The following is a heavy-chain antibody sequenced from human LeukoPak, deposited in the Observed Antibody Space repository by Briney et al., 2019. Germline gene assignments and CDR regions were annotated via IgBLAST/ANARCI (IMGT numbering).Heavy chain of an antibody. J-gene: IGHJ6*03. V-gene: IGHV1-8*01. Sequence: GASVKVSCKASGYTFTSYDINWVRQATGQGLEWMGWMNPNSGNTGYAQKFQGRVTMTRNTSISTAYMELSSLRSEDTAVYYCATGATTEYYYYMDVWGKGTTVTVSS. CDR3: ATGATTEYYYYMDV. D-gene: IGHD1-26*01. CDR1: GYTFTSYD. CDR2: MNPNSGNT.